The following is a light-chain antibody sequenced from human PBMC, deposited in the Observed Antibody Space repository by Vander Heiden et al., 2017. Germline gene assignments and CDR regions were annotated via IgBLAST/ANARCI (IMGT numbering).Light chain of an antibody. V-gene: IGLV1-36*01. CDR1: SSNIENNA. J-gene: IGLJ2*01. CDR3: AAWDDSLNGWV. CDR2: YDD. Sequence: QSVLTQPPSVSEAPRQRVTLSCSGSSSNIENNAVNWYQQLPGKAPKFLIYYDDLLPSGVSDRFSGSKSGTSASLAISGLQSEDEADYSCAAWDDSLNGWVFGGGTKLTVL.